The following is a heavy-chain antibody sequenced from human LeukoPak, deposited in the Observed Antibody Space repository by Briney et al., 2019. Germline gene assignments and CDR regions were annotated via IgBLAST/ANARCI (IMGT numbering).Heavy chain of an antibody. J-gene: IGHJ4*02. CDR2: LRGSGYNT. D-gene: IGHD2-2*01. CDR3: AKDPYGTRYFDY. Sequence: GGSLRLSCAASGFTFSSYAMSWVRQAPGRGLEWVSSLRGSGYNTYYADSVKGRFTISRDNSKNTAYLQMNSLRAEDTAVYYCAKDPYGTRYFDYWGQGTLVTVSS. CDR1: GFTFSSYA. V-gene: IGHV3-23*01.